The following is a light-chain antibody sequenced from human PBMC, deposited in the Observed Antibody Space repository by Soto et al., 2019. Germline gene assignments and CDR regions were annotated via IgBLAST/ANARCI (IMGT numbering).Light chain of an antibody. V-gene: IGLV2-14*01. CDR2: EVS. CDR1: SSDVGGYNY. Sequence: QSVLTQPASVSGSPGQSITISCTGTSSDVGGYNYVSWYQQHPGKAPKLMIYEVSNRPSGVSNRFSGSKSGNTASLTISGLQAEDEADYYGSSYTRSSTLVVFGGGTKLTVL. J-gene: IGLJ2*01. CDR3: SSYTRSSTLVV.